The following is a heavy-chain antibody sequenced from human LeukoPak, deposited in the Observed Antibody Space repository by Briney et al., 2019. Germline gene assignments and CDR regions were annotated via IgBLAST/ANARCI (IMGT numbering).Heavy chain of an antibody. D-gene: IGHD2-15*01. V-gene: IGHV4-30-2*01. Sequence: SQTLSLTCAVSGGSISSGGYSWSWIRQPPGKGLEWIGNIYHSGSTYYNPSLKSRVTISVDRPKNQFSLKLSSVTAADTAVYYCAREGYCSGGSCYVGYYGMDVWGQGTTVTVSS. CDR1: GGSISSGGYS. CDR2: IYHSGST. CDR3: AREGYCSGGSCYVGYYGMDV. J-gene: IGHJ6*02.